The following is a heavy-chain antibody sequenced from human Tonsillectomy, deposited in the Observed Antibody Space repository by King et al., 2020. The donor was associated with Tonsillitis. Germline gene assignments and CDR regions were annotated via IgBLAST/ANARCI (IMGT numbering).Heavy chain of an antibody. D-gene: IGHD3-22*01. CDR2: IRKDGSAK. CDR3: ARVVNPYDGSVHYDAFDM. J-gene: IGHJ3*02. Sequence: VQLVESGGGLVQPGGSLRLSCAGSGFTFSNYWMTWVRQTPGKGLEWVANIRKDGSAKYYVDSVKGRFTISRDNAKEAVYLQMDSLRADDTAVYFCARVVNPYDGSVHYDAFDMGGQGTMVTVSS. CDR1: GFTFSNYW. V-gene: IGHV3-7*03.